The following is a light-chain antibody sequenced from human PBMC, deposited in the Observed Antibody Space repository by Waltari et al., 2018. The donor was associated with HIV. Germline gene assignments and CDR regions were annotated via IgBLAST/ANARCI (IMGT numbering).Light chain of an antibody. CDR3: QSYDSSLRASV. Sequence: QSALTQPPSVSGAPGQRVTISCTGNRSNIGAGFFVHWYQHLPGTAHKLLVYSYINRPSWVPDRFSGSKSGTSASLVSTGLQAEDEADYYCQSYDSSLRASVFGGGTKLTVL. CDR2: SYI. V-gene: IGLV1-40*01. J-gene: IGLJ2*01. CDR1: RSNIGAGFF.